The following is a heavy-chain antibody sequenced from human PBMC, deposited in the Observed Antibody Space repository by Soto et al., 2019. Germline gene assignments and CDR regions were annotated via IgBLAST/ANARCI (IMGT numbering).Heavy chain of an antibody. CDR2: VFYSGTT. CDR3: VRQRATYHSNGFLGPDYVQD. J-gene: IGHJ1*01. D-gene: IGHD3-10*01. V-gene: IGHV4-39*01. CDR1: GDSIDSRTSF. Sequence: QVHLQESGVGLVKPSQTLSLTCSVSGDSIDSRTSFWGWVRQPQGKGLEWIGSVFYSGTTYHSPSLKWRATVFADTSKNQISLRLTSVSAADTAVYYCVRQRATYHSNGFLGPDYVQDWGQGALVTVSS.